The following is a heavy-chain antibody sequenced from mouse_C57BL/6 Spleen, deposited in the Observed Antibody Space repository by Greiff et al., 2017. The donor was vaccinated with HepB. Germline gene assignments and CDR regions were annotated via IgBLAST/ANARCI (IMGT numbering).Heavy chain of an antibody. CDR3: AIYDYDEAY. J-gene: IGHJ2*01. Sequence: VQLQQPGAELVKPGASVKLSCKASGYTFTSYWMQWVKQRPGQGLEWIGEIDPSDSYTNYNQKFKGKATLTVDTSSSTAYMQLSSLTSEDSAVYYCAIYDYDEAYWGQGTTLTVSS. V-gene: IGHV1-50*01. CDR1: GYTFTSYW. CDR2: IDPSDSYT. D-gene: IGHD2-4*01.